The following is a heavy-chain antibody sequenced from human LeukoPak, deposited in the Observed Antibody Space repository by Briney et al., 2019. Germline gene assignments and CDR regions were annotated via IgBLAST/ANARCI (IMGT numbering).Heavy chain of an antibody. V-gene: IGHV3-7*01. CDR1: GFTFSSYW. CDR2: IKKDGSDR. CDR3: ARGVYYSCWYPDTFDY. Sequence: GGSLRLSCAASGFTFSSYWMSWVRQAPGKGLEWLANIKKDGSDRYYVDSVKGRFTISRDNAMNSLYLQMNSLRAEDTALYYCARGVYYSCWYPDTFDYWFQGTLVSVCS. D-gene: IGHD6-19*01. J-gene: IGHJ4*02.